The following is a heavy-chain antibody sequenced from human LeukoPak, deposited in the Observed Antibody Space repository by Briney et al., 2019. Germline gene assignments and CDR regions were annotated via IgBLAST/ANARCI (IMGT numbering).Heavy chain of an antibody. D-gene: IGHD3-10*01. CDR1: GFTFSSYG. CDR2: IYSGGST. Sequence: PGGSLRLSCAASGFTFSSYGMHWVRQAPGKGLEWVSVIYSGGSTYYADSVKGRFTISRDNSKNTLYLQMNSLRAEDTAVYYCASQGSGPSGYYYGMDVWGKGTTVTVSS. J-gene: IGHJ6*04. V-gene: IGHV3-NL1*01. CDR3: ASQGSGPSGYYYGMDV.